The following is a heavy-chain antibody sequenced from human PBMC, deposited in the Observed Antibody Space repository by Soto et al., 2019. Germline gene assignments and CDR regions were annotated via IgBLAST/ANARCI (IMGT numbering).Heavy chain of an antibody. J-gene: IGHJ4*02. CDR3: ARSGGSSSPATRYFEY. Sequence: GGSLRLSCAASGFTFSNYAIHWVRQAPGKGLEWVTVISYDGIIKYYTDSMKGRVAVSRDNSQNTLYLQMDSLTPEDTALYYCARSGGSSSPATRYFEYWGRGTLVTVSS. D-gene: IGHD6-6*01. CDR1: GFTFSNYA. V-gene: IGHV3-30*09. CDR2: ISYDGIIK.